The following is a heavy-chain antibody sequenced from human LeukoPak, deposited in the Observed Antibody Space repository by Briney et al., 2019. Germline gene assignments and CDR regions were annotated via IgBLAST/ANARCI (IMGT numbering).Heavy chain of an antibody. V-gene: IGHV4-31*03. Sequence: PSQTLSLTCTVSGGSISSGGYYWSWIRQHPGKGLEWIGYIYYSGSTYYNPPLKSRVTISVDTSKNQFSLKLSSVTAADTAVYYCARGYYDSSGYYYWYFDLWGRGTLVTVSS. J-gene: IGHJ2*01. D-gene: IGHD3-22*01. CDR2: IYYSGST. CDR3: ARGYYDSSGYYYWYFDL. CDR1: GGSISSGGYY.